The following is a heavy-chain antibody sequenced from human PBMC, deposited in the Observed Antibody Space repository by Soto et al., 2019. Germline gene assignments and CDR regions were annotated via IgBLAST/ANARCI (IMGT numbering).Heavy chain of an antibody. V-gene: IGHV3-23*01. CDR3: AKDGYDYGGSDD. D-gene: IGHD4-17*01. Sequence: EVQLLESGGGLVQPGGSLRLSCAASGFTFSSYAMSWVRQAPGKGLEWVSAISGSGGSTYYADSVKGRFTISRDNSKNRLYLQMNSLRAEDTAVYNCAKDGYDYGGSDDWGQGTLVTVSS. J-gene: IGHJ4*02. CDR1: GFTFSSYA. CDR2: ISGSGGST.